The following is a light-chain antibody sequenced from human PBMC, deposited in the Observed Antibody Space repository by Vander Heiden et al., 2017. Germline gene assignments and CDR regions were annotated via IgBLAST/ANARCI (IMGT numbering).Light chain of an antibody. CDR2: DDS. V-gene: IGLV3-21*02. J-gene: IGLJ1*01. CDR1: NIGSKS. CDR3: QVWDSSSDHYV. Sequence: YVLTQPPSVSVAPGQTARITCGGNNIGSKSVNWYQQKPGQAPVLVVYDDSDRHSGIPERFSGSNSGNTATLTISRVEAGEEADYYCQVWDSSSDHYVFGTGTKVTVL.